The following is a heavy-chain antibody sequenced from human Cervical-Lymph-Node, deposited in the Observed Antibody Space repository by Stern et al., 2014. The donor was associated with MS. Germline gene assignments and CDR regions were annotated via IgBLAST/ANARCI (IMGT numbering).Heavy chain of an antibody. J-gene: IGHJ3*02. CDR3: ARGLLVIENAFDI. Sequence: VQMVESGAEVKKPGASVKVSCKASGYTFTSYGISWVRKAPGQGLEWKGWISSVNCNPNYAHEHHGSVPMTTDTSSSTSYMELRSLRSVDTAVFYCARGLLVIENAFDIWGQGTMVTVSS. CDR1: GYTFTSYG. V-gene: IGHV1-18*01. CDR2: ISSVNCNP. D-gene: IGHD3-10*01.